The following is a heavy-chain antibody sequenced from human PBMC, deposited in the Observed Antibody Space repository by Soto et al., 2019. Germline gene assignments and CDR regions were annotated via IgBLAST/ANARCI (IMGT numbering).Heavy chain of an antibody. CDR3: ARPPVTKAFGDY. D-gene: IGHD4-17*01. CDR1: GGSFSGYY. J-gene: IGHJ4*02. CDR2: INHSGST. Sequence: PSETLSLTCAVYGGSFSGYYWSWIRQPPGKGLEWIGEINHSGSTNYNPSLKSRVTISVDTSKNQFSLKLSSVTAADTAEYYCARPPVTKAFGDYWGQGTRVTVSS. V-gene: IGHV4-34*01.